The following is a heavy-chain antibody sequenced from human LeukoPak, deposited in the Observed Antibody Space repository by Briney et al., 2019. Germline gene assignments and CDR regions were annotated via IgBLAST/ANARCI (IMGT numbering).Heavy chain of an antibody. CDR2: IYSGGST. CDR1: GFTVSSNY. D-gene: IGHD6-13*01. Sequence: GGSLRLSCAASGFTVSSNYMSWVRQAPGKGLEWVSVIYSGGSTYYADSVKGRFTISRDNSKNTLYLQMNSLRAEDTAVYYCARDAAAAGYYFDYWGQGTLVTASS. J-gene: IGHJ4*02. V-gene: IGHV3-66*01. CDR3: ARDAAAAGYYFDY.